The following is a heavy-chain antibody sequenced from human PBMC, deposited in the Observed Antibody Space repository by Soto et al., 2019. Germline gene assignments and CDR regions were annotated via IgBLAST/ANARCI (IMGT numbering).Heavy chain of an antibody. CDR3: ARGPRYCTTTSCYPPALFPYGMDV. J-gene: IGHJ6*02. V-gene: IGHV1-8*01. Sequence: ASVKVSCKTSGYTFTNYDINWARQAAGQGLEWMGWINPDSDNTGYAQKFQGRVTMTRDNSISTAYMELNSLRSEDTAVYYCARGPRYCTTTSCYPPALFPYGMDVWGQGTTVTVSS. D-gene: IGHD2-2*01. CDR1: GYTFTNYD. CDR2: INPDSDNT.